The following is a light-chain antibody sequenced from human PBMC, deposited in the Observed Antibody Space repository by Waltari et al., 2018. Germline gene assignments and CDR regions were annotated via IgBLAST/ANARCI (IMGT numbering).Light chain of an antibody. CDR3: FSYAGSNSFA. J-gene: IGLJ2*01. Sequence: QSALTQPASVSGSPGQSITVSCIGTSNDIGSYNFVSWFQQHPGRAPKLLIYDVSERPLGVSTRFSGSKSGNTASLTISGLQAEDEADYYGFSYAGSNSFAFGGGTRVTVL. V-gene: IGLV2-23*02. CDR1: SNDIGSYNF. CDR2: DVS.